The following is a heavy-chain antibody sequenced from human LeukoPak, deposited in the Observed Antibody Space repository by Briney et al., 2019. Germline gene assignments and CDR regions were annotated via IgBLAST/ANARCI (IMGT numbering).Heavy chain of an antibody. D-gene: IGHD6-13*01. CDR1: GFTFSSYA. V-gene: IGHV3-23*01. CDR2: INGGGGST. CDR3: VRDPSGMDAFDI. Sequence: GGSLRLSCAASGFTFSSYAMSWVRQAPGKGLDWVSSINGGGGSTYYADSVKGRFTISRDNSKNTLYLQMNSVRVEDTAVYYCVRDPSGMDAFDIWGQGTVVTVSS. J-gene: IGHJ3*02.